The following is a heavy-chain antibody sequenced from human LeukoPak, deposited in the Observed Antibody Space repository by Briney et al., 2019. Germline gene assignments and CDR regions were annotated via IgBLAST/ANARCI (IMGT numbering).Heavy chain of an antibody. D-gene: IGHD3-16*01. CDR2: IYYSGST. CDR1: GGSFSGYY. J-gene: IGHJ5*02. V-gene: IGHV4-39*01. CDR3: ARCFGSTFGGVIVWFDP. Sequence: SETLSLTCAVYGGSFSGYYWGWIRQPPGKGLEWIGSIYYSGSTYYNPSLKSRVTISVDTSKNQFSLKLSSVTAADTAVYYCARCFGSTFGGVIVWFDPWGQGTLVTVSS.